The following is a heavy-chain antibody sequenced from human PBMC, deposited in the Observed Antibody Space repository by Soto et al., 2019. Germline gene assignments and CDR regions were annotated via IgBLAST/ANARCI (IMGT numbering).Heavy chain of an antibody. Sequence: ASVKVSCKASGGTFSSYAISWVRQAPGQGLEWMGGIIPIFGTANYAQKFQGRVTITADESTSTAYMELSSLRSEDTAVYYCARAGEAARQVLSWPADYYGMDVWGQGTTVTVSS. CDR3: ARAGEAARQVLSWPADYYGMDV. CDR1: GGTFSSYA. CDR2: IIPIFGTA. J-gene: IGHJ6*02. V-gene: IGHV1-69*13. D-gene: IGHD6-6*01.